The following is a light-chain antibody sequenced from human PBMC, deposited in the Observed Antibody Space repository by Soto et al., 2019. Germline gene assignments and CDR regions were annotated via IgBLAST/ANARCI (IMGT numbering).Light chain of an antibody. CDR3: LQHYISPPT. CDR2: WAS. Sequence: DIVMTQSPDSLAVSLGERATINCKSSQSVFYSFNSKNYLAWYQQKPGQPPKLLVHWASIRESGVPERFSGSGSATDFTVSISSLQADDVADYYCLQHYISPPTFGGGTKVEIK. CDR1: QSVFYSFNSKNY. V-gene: IGKV4-1*01. J-gene: IGKJ4*01.